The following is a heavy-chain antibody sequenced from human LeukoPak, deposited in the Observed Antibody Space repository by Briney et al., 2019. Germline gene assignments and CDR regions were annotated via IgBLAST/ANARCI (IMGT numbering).Heavy chain of an antibody. CDR1: GGTFSSYA. Sequence: GASVKVSCKASGGTFSSYAISWVRQAPGQGLEWMGRIIPIFGIANYAQKFQGRVTITADKSTSTAYMELSSLRSEDTAVYYCARARITGGHFDYWGQGTLVTVSS. CDR3: ARARITGGHFDY. D-gene: IGHD1-20*01. V-gene: IGHV1-69*04. CDR2: IIPIFGIA. J-gene: IGHJ4*02.